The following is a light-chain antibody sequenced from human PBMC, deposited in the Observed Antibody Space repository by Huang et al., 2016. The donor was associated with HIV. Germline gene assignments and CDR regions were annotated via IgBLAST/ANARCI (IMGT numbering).Light chain of an antibody. Sequence: EIVMTQSPATLSVSPGERATLSCRASQSVSNNLAWYQQKPGQAPRLLLNGASTRATGIPARFSGSGSGTEFTLTISSLQSEDFAVYYCQQYNNWPQTFGQGTKVDIK. V-gene: IGKV3-15*01. CDR3: QQYNNWPQT. J-gene: IGKJ1*01. CDR2: GAS. CDR1: QSVSNN.